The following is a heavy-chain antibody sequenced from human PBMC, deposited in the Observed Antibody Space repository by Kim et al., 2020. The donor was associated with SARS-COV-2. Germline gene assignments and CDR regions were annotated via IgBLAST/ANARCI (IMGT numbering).Heavy chain of an antibody. Sequence: GGSLRLSCAASGFTFSSYWMHWVRQAPGKGLVWVSRINSDGSSTSYADSVKGRFTISRDNAKNTLYLQMNSLRAEDTAVYYCARGGPRDPYYYYGMDVWGQGTTVTVSS. V-gene: IGHV3-74*01. CDR2: INSDGSST. CDR1: GFTFSSYW. J-gene: IGHJ6*02. D-gene: IGHD1-26*01. CDR3: ARGGPRDPYYYYGMDV.